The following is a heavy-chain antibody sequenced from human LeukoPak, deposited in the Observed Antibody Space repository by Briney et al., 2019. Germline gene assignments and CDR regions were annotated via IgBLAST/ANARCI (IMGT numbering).Heavy chain of an antibody. CDR2: IYWDDNK. J-gene: IGHJ4*02. CDR1: GFSLSTSGVG. CDR3: ARYYYDSGSYTFDY. D-gene: IGHD3-10*01. V-gene: IGHV2-5*02. Sequence: SGPTLVKPTQTLTLTCTFSGFSLSTSGVGVGWIRQPPGKALGWLPLIYWDDNKRYSPSLKSRLTITKDTSKNQVVLTMTNMDPVDTATYYCARYYYDSGSYTFDYWGQGTLVTVSS.